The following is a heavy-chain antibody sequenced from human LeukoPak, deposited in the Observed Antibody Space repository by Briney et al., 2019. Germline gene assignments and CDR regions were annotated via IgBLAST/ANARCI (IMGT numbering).Heavy chain of an antibody. CDR2: IRYDGSNK. CDR3: AREGSGSYGSAIFDY. D-gene: IGHD1-26*01. CDR1: GFTFSSYG. Sequence: GGSLRLSCAASGFTFSSYGMHWVRQAPGKGLEWVAFIRYDGSNKYYADSVKGRFTISRDNAKNSLYLQMNSLRAEDTAVYYCAREGSGSYGSAIFDYWGQGTLVTVSS. V-gene: IGHV3-30*02. J-gene: IGHJ4*02.